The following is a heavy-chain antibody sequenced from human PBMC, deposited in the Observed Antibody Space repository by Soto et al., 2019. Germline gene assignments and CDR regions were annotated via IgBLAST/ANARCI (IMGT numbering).Heavy chain of an antibody. CDR2: TIPIFGTA. J-gene: IGHJ6*02. Sequence: QVQLVQSGAEVKKPGSSVKVSCKASGGTFSSYAISWVRQASGQGLEWMGGTIPIFGTANYAQKFPRRVTITADDSTSTVYMELSSLRSEDTAVYYCARDNCSSTSCYDYYYYYGMDVWGQGTTVTVSS. CDR1: GGTFSSYA. CDR3: ARDNCSSTSCYDYYYYYGMDV. V-gene: IGHV1-69*01. D-gene: IGHD2-2*01.